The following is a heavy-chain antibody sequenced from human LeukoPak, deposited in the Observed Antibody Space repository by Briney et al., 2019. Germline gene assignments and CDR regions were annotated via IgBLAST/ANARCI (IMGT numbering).Heavy chain of an antibody. J-gene: IGHJ4*02. D-gene: IGHD3-10*01. CDR3: AKTVSGSYSYQGGDD. CDR1: GFTFSSYA. Sequence: PGGSLRLSCAASGFTFSSYAMTWVRQAPGKGLEWVSAISGSGGSAYYADSVKGRFTISRDNSKNTLYLQMNSLRAEDTAVYYCAKTVSGSYSYQGGDDWGQGTLVTVSS. CDR2: ISGSGGSA. V-gene: IGHV3-23*01.